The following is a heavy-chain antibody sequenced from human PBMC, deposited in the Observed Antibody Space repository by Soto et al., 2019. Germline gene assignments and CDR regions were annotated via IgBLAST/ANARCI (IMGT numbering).Heavy chain of an antibody. CDR2: IIPIFGTA. J-gene: IGHJ4*02. CDR3: ARQYSSPYYFDY. CDR1: GGTFSSYA. Sequence: SVKVSCKASGGTFSSYAISWVRQAPGQGLEWMVGIIPIFGTANYAQKFQGRVTITADESTSTAYMELSSLRSEDTAVYYCARQYSSPYYFDYWGQGTLVTVSS. D-gene: IGHD6-13*01. V-gene: IGHV1-69*13.